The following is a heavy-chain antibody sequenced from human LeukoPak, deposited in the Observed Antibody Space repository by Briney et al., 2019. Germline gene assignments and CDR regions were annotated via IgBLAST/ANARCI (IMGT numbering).Heavy chain of an antibody. D-gene: IGHD2-8*01. Sequence: GGSLRLSCAGSGFTFSNYAMSWVRQAPGKGLEWVSSLSRSGATFYADSVKGRFTISRGVSTNTLYLQMDSLRAEDTALYYCEMILVGDTNGPLDIWAQGTMVTVSS. V-gene: IGHV3-23*01. J-gene: IGHJ3*02. CDR1: GFTFSNYA. CDR2: LSRSGAT. CDR3: EMILVGDTNGPLDI.